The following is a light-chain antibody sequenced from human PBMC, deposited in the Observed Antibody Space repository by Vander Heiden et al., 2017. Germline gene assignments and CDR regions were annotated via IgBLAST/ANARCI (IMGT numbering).Light chain of an antibody. V-gene: IGKV1-8*01. J-gene: IGKJ1*01. CDR2: AAS. Sequence: AIRMTQSPSSLSASTGDRVTTTCRASQGISSYLAWYQQKPGKAPKLLIYAASTLQSRVPSRFSGSGSGTDFTLTISCLQSEDFATYYCQQYYSYAWRFGQGSKVEIK. CDR3: QQYYSYAWR. CDR1: QGISSY.